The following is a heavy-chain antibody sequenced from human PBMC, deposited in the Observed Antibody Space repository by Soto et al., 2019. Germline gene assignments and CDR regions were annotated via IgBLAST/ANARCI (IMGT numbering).Heavy chain of an antibody. V-gene: IGHV4-39*01. CDR1: GVSIISSSYC. J-gene: IGHJ6*02. CDR2: IYYSGST. D-gene: IGHD3-10*01. Sequence: PSETLSLTCTVSGVSIISSSYCWGWIRQPPGKGLEWIGSIYYSGSTYYNPSLKSRVTISVDTSKNQFSLKLSSVTAADTAVYYCARRGDVLLWFGESANYGMDVWGQGTTVTVSS. CDR3: ARRGDVLLWFGESANYGMDV.